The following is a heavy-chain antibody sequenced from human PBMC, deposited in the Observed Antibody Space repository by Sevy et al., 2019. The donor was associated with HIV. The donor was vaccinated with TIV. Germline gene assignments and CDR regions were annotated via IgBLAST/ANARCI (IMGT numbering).Heavy chain of an antibody. D-gene: IGHD6-19*01. CDR2: ISYDGSNK. V-gene: IGHV3-30*18. J-gene: IGHJ3*02. CDR1: GFTFSSYG. Sequence: GGYLRLSCAASGFTFSSYGIHWVRQAPGKGLEWVAVISYDGSNKYYADSVRGRFTISRDNSKNTVYLQMNSLRAEDTAVYYCAKGSISAHHAFDIWGQGTMVTVSS. CDR3: AKGSISAHHAFDI.